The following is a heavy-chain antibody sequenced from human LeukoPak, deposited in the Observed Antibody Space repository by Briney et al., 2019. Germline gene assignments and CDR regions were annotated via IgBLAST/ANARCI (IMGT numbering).Heavy chain of an antibody. D-gene: IGHD3-22*01. J-gene: IGHJ4*02. CDR1: GVSISSCF. CDR2: VYFSGGT. V-gene: IGHV4-59*01. Sequence: SETLSLTCTVSGVSISSCFWSWIRQPPGKGLEWIGFVYFSGGTSYNPSLKSRVSISLDTSKNQISLKVSSLTAADTAVYYCARGGKKYDSSGYYSQYFDYWGQGTLVTVSS. CDR3: ARGGKKYDSSGYYSQYFDY.